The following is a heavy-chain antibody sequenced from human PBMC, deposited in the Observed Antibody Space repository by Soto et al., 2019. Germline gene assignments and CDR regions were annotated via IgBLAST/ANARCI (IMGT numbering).Heavy chain of an antibody. Sequence: GASVKVSCKASGGTFSSYGISWVRQAPGQGLEWMGWISAYNGNTNYAQKLQGRVTMTTDTSTSTAYMELRSLRSDDTAVYYCARDHCSSTSCYAIAFDYWGQGTLVTVSS. CDR3: ARDHCSSTSCYAIAFDY. CDR1: GGTFSSYG. V-gene: IGHV1-18*01. D-gene: IGHD2-2*01. J-gene: IGHJ4*02. CDR2: ISAYNGNT.